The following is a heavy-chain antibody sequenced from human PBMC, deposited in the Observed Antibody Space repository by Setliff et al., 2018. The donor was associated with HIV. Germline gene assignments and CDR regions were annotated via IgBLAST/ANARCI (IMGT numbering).Heavy chain of an antibody. CDR3: AAKGWNAYKAFDY. Sequence: PSETLSLTCAVYGESFSNYSWNWIRQTPEKGLEWIAETTQSGTTKYNPSLRGRVTIVVGTSKNHFSLNLRSVTAADTAFYYCAAKGWNAYKAFDYWGQGTLVTVSS. V-gene: IGHV4-34*01. J-gene: IGHJ4*02. D-gene: IGHD1-1*01. CDR2: TTQSGTT. CDR1: GESFSNYS.